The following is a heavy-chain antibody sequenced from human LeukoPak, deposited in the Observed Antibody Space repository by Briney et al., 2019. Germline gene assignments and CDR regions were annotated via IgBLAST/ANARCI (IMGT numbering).Heavy chain of an antibody. CDR3: ARVGVWFGETDAFDI. J-gene: IGHJ3*02. D-gene: IGHD3-10*01. CDR1: GGSISSGDYY. V-gene: IGHV4-30-4*01. CDR2: IYYSGTT. Sequence: SETLSLTCTVSGGSISSGDYYWSWIRQPPGKGLEWIGYIYYSGTTNYNPSLKSRVTISVDTSKIHFSLKLSSVTAADTAIYYCARVGVWFGETDAFDIWGQGTMVTVSS.